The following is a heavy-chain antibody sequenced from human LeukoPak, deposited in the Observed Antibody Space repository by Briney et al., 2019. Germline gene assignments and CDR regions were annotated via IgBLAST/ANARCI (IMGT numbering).Heavy chain of an antibody. Sequence: PGGSLRLSCAASGFTFSSFAMNWVRQAPGKGLEWLSYVSAGSTTTIYYADSVKGRFTISRDNAKNSLYLQMHSLRDEDTAVYYCARRGYTSAWNFWGQGTLVTVSS. D-gene: IGHD3-16*02. CDR2: VSAGSTTTI. J-gene: IGHJ4*02. V-gene: IGHV3-48*02. CDR1: GFTFSSFA. CDR3: ARRGYTSAWNF.